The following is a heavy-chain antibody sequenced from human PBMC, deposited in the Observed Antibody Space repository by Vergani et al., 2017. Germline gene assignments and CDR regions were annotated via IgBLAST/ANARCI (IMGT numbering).Heavy chain of an antibody. D-gene: IGHD4-17*01. CDR2: ISYDGSNK. J-gene: IGHJ6*03. V-gene: IGHV3-30*03. CDR1: GFTFSSYG. Sequence: QVQLVESGGGVVQPGRSLRLSCAASGFTFSSYGMHWVRQAPGKGLEWVAVISYDGSNKYYADTVKGRFTISRDNSKNTLYLQMNSLRAEDTAVYYCARDGGDYGDYVVRYYYMDVWGKGTTVTVSS. CDR3: ARDGGDYGDYVVRYYYMDV.